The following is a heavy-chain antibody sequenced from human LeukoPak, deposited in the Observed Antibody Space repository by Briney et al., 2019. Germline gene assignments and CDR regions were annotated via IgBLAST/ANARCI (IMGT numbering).Heavy chain of an antibody. D-gene: IGHD2-2*01. CDR2: IYYSGST. CDR1: GGSISSSSYY. V-gene: IGHV4-39*01. Sequence: KPSETLSLTCTVSGGSISSSSYYWGWIRQPPGKGLEWIGSIYYSGSTYYNPSLKSRVTISVDTSKNQFSLKLSSVTAADTAVYYCARHFGYFTYCSSTSCYVDYWGQGTLVTVSS. J-gene: IGHJ4*02. CDR3: ARHFGYFTYCSSTSCYVDY.